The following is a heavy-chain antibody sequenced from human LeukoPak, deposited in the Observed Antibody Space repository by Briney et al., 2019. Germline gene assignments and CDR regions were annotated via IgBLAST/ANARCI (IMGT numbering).Heavy chain of an antibody. V-gene: IGHV4-4*07. Sequence: SETLSLTCTVSGGSISGYYWSWIRQPAGKGLEWIGRIYASGSINYNPSLQSRVTMSLDTSKNQLSLQLSSVTAADTAVYYCARSRGRGYSDYWGQGTLVTVSS. CDR3: ARSRGRGYSDY. D-gene: IGHD6-25*01. J-gene: IGHJ4*02. CDR1: GGSISGYY. CDR2: IYASGSI.